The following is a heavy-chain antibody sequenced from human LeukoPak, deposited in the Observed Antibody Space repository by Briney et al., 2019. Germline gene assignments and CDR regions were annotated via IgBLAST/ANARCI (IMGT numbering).Heavy chain of an antibody. Sequence: WASVKVSCKASGYTFTSYDINWVRQATGQGLEWMGWMNPNSGDTGYAQKFQGRVTMTRNTSISTAYMELSSLRSEDTAVYYCARGLLLWFGELSHDAFDIWGQGTMVTVSS. V-gene: IGHV1-8*01. J-gene: IGHJ3*02. D-gene: IGHD3-10*01. CDR2: MNPNSGDT. CDR3: ARGLLLWFGELSHDAFDI. CDR1: GYTFTSYD.